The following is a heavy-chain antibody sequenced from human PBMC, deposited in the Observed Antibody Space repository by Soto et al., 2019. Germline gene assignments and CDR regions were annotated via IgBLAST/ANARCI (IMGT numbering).Heavy chain of an antibody. D-gene: IGHD6-13*01. CDR1: GGSISSSSYY. Sequence: SETLSLTCTVSGGSISSSSYYGGWIRQPPGKGLEWIGSIYYSGSTYYNTSLKSRVTISVDTSKNQFSLKLSSVTAADTAVYYCASSIEAAAAGTEPDYYGMDVWGQGTTVTVSS. CDR3: ASSIEAAAAGTEPDYYGMDV. V-gene: IGHV4-39*01. J-gene: IGHJ6*02. CDR2: IYYSGST.